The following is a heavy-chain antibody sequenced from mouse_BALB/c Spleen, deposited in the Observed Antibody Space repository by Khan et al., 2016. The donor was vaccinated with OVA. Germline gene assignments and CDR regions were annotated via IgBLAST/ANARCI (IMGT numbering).Heavy chain of an antibody. D-gene: IGHD2-3*01. Sequence: EVKLLESGGGLVQPGGSLKLSCAASGFDFSRYWMSWVRQAPGKGLEWIGEINTDSSTINYTQSLKERFIISRDNAKNKLYLQMSNVRSEDTALYYCGRHGYCEYFDVWGAGTTVTVSS. CDR1: GFDFSRYW. V-gene: IGHV4-1*02. CDR2: INTDSSTI. J-gene: IGHJ1*01. CDR3: GRHGYCEYFDV.